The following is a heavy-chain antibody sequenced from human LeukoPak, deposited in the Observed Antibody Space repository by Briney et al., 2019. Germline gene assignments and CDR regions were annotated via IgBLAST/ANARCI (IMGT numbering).Heavy chain of an antibody. J-gene: IGHJ6*02. Sequence: GGSLRLSCAASGFTFSSCEMNWVRQAPGKGLEWVSYISSSGSTIYYADSVKGRFTISRDNAKNSLYLQMNSLRAEDTAVYYCAREKTGTWVFSYYYGMDVWGQGTTVTVSS. D-gene: IGHD1-7*01. CDR2: ISSSGSTI. V-gene: IGHV3-48*03. CDR3: AREKTGTWVFSYYYGMDV. CDR1: GFTFSSCE.